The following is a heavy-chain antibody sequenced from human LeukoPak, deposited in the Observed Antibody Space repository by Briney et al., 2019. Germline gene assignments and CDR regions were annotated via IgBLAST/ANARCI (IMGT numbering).Heavy chain of an antibody. V-gene: IGHV3-7*01. Sequence: QPGGSLRLSCAASGFTFSSYAMSWVRQAPGKGLEWVANIKYDGSDKNYVESVKGRFIISRDNAEKAVYLQMNSLRVDDTAVYYCARGAGWRDYWGQGTLVTVSS. D-gene: IGHD2-15*01. J-gene: IGHJ4*02. CDR1: GFTFSSYA. CDR2: IKYDGSDK. CDR3: ARGAGWRDY.